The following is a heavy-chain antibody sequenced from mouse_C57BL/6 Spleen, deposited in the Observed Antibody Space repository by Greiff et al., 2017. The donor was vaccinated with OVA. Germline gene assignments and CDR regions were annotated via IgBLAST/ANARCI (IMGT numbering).Heavy chain of an antibody. CDR3: AREGYGSAWVAY. J-gene: IGHJ3*01. D-gene: IGHD2-2*01. V-gene: IGHV1-39*01. Sequence: VQLKESGPELVKPGASVKISCKASGYSFTDYNMNWVKQSNGKSLEWIGVINPNYGTSSYTQKFKGKATLTVDKSTSKAYMQRNSLTSEDSAVYYCAREGYGSAWVAYWGQGTLVTVSA. CDR2: INPNYGTS. CDR1: GYSFTDYN.